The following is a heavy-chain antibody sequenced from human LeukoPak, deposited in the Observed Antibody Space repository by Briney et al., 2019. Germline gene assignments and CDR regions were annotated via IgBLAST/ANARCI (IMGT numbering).Heavy chain of an antibody. Sequence: RPGGSLRLSCAASGFTFDDYGMSWVRQAPGKGLEWVSGINWNGGSTGYADSVKGRFTISRDNAKNSLYLQVNSLRAEDTALYYCARDRSTVTTYHWFDPWGQGTLVTVSS. CDR1: GFTFDDYG. J-gene: IGHJ5*02. CDR3: ARDRSTVTTYHWFDP. CDR2: INWNGGST. D-gene: IGHD4-11*01. V-gene: IGHV3-20*04.